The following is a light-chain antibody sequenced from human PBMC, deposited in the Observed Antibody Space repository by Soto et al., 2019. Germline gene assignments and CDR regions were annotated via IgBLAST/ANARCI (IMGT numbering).Light chain of an antibody. Sequence: VMTHSPATLSVSQGERVTLSCTTRQRVGSNLAWYQQVPGQAPRHTINSPSSRESGISDRQSGRWSGTEFVLTISAMQSEDFAVYLCQQYNALPPTFGQGTKVDIK. CDR2: SPS. CDR1: QRVGSN. J-gene: IGKJ1*01. V-gene: IGKV3-15*01. CDR3: QQYNALPPT.